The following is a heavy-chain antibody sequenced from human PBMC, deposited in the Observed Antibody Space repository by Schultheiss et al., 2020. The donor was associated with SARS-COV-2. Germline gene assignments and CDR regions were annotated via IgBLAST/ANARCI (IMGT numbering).Heavy chain of an antibody. Sequence: ASVKVSCKASGYTFTGYYMHWVRQAPGQGLEWMGWINPNSGGTNYAQKFQGRVTMTRDTSISTAYMELSRLRSDDTAVYYCAREGYCSSTSCYEGYWGQGTLVTVSS. D-gene: IGHD2-2*01. CDR1: GYTFTGYY. CDR3: AREGYCSSTSCYEGY. V-gene: IGHV1-2*02. CDR2: INPNSGGT. J-gene: IGHJ4*02.